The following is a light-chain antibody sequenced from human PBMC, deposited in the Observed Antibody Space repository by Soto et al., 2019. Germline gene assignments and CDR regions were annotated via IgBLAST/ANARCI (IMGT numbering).Light chain of an antibody. CDR3: QQYGSSPWT. CDR2: GAS. Sequence: DIEMTQTPSFVSASLGDRVTITCRASQGISSYLAWYQQKPGQAPRLLIYGASSRATGIPDRFSGSGSGTDFTLTISRLEPEDFAVYYCQQYGSSPWTFGQGTKVDI. J-gene: IGKJ1*01. CDR1: QGISSY. V-gene: IGKV3-20*01.